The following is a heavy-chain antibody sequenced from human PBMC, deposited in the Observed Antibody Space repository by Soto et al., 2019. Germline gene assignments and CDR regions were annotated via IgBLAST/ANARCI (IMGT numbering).Heavy chain of an antibody. CDR1: GYTFTSYY. CDR3: ARDKLIDYYYYGMDV. V-gene: IGHV1-46*01. CDR2: INPSGGST. Sequence: ASVKVSCKASGYTFTSYYMHWVRQAPGQGLEWMGIINPSGGSTSYAQKFQGRVTMTRDTSTSTVYMELSSLRSEDTAVYYCARDKLIDYYYYGMDVWGQGTTVTVSS. J-gene: IGHJ6*02.